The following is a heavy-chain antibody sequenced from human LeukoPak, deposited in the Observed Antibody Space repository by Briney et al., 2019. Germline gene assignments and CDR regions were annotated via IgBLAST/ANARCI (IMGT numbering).Heavy chain of an antibody. CDR3: ARLYSALPGFDY. Sequence: GGSLRLSCAASGFTFSSCSMNWVRQAPRKGLEWVSYISSSSSSTYYADSVKGRFTISRDNAKNSLYLQMNSLRAEDTAVYYCARLYSALPGFDYWGQGTLVTVSS. D-gene: IGHD6-13*01. CDR1: GFTFSSCS. J-gene: IGHJ4*02. V-gene: IGHV3-48*01. CDR2: ISSSSSST.